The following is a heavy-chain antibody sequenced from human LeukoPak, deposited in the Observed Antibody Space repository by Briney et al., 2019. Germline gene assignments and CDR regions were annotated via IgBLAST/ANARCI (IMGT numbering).Heavy chain of an antibody. J-gene: IGHJ6*02. CDR3: ARQGDFEYCSGGSCYDDHYYYGMDV. D-gene: IGHD2-15*01. V-gene: IGHV4-34*01. CDR2: INHSGST. CDR1: GGSFSGYY. Sequence: SETLSLTCAVYGGSFSGYYWSWIRQPPGKGLEWIGEINHSGSTNYNPSLKSRVTISVDTSKNQFSLKLSSVTAADTAVYYCARQGDFEYCSGGSCYDDHYYYGMDVWGQGTTVTVSS.